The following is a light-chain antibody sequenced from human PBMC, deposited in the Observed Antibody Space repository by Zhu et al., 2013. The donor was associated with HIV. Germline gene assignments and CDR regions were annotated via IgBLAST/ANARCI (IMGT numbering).Light chain of an antibody. CDR3: QQYNNWPPFT. CDR1: QSVGSN. CDR2: GAS. Sequence: EIVMTQSPATLSVSPGERATLSCRASQSVGSNFAWYQQKPGQAPRLLIYGASTRAIGVPARFSGSGSGTEFTLTISSLQSEDFAVYYCQQYNNWPPFTFGPGTKVDVK. V-gene: IGKV3-15*01. J-gene: IGKJ3*01.